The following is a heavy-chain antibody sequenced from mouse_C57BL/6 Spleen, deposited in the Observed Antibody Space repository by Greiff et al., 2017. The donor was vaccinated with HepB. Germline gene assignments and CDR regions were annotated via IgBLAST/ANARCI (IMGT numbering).Heavy chain of an antibody. CDR2: IDPSDSYT. V-gene: IGHV1-69*01. CDR3: ARAYYSNDAMDY. J-gene: IGHJ4*01. Sequence: VQLQQPGAELVMPGASVKLSCKASGYTFTSYWMHWVKQRPGQGLEWIGEIDPSDSYTNYNQKFKGKSTLTVDKSSSTAYMQLSSLTSEDSAVYYCARAYYSNDAMDYWGQGTSVTVSS. D-gene: IGHD2-5*01. CDR1: GYTFTSYW.